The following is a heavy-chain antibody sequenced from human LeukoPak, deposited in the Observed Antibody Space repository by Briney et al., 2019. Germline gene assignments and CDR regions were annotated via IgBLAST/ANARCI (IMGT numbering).Heavy chain of an antibody. V-gene: IGHV1-24*01. D-gene: IGHD5-24*01. CDR3: ARGAFRAFPVEMESDFDY. CDR1: GYTLTELS. CDR2: FDPEKGET. Sequence: GASVKVSCKVSGYTLTELSMHWVRQAPGKGFEWMGRFDPEKGETIYAQKFQGRVTMTEGTSTDTAYMELRSLRSDDTAVYYCARGAFRAFPVEMESDFDYWGQGTLVTVSS. J-gene: IGHJ4*02.